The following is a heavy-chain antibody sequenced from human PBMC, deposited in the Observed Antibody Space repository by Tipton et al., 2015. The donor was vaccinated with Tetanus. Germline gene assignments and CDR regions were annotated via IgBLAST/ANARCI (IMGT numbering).Heavy chain of an antibody. J-gene: IGHJ4*02. CDR1: GFIXXSYG. CDR2: SWYDGTXK. CDR3: AREADCXXGSXXSGXXXN. D-gene: IGHD2-15*01. Sequence: SLRLSCAASGFIXXSYGXXWVXXXPGXXLEXXXVSWYDGTXKYYAXSVKXXFTISRDNSXNTLXXQMNSLRAEXTAVXYCAREADCXXGSXXSGXXXNWGQXTQVXVSS. V-gene: IGHV3-33*01.